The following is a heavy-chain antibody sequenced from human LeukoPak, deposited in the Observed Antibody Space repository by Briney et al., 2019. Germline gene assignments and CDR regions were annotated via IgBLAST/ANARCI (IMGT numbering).Heavy chain of an antibody. D-gene: IGHD1-26*01. J-gene: IGHJ5*02. CDR1: GGSISSYY. CDR2: MYYNGNP. V-gene: IGHV4-59*08. CDR3: ARQVWELRTNWFDP. Sequence: QPSETLSLTCSASGGSISSYYWTWIRQPPGKGLEWIAYMYYNGNPNYNPSLKSRVTISVDTSKNQFSLKLSSVTAADTAVYYCARQVWELRTNWFDPWGQGTLVTVSS.